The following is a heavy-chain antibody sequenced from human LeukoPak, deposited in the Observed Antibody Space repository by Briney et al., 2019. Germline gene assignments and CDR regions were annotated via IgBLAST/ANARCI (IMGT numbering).Heavy chain of an antibody. CDR2: IYYSGST. CDR3: ARDGYTASYYSLDY. Sequence: SETLSLTCTVSGGSISSSSYYWGWIRQPPGKGLEWIGSIYYSGSTYYNPSLKSRVTISVDTSKNQFSLKLSSVTAADTAIYYCARDGYTASYYSLDYWGQGILVTVSS. V-gene: IGHV4-39*07. J-gene: IGHJ4*02. CDR1: GGSISSSSYY. D-gene: IGHD1-26*01.